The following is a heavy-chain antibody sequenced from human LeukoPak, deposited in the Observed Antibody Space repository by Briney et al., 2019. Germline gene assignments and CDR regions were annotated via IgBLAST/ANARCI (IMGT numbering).Heavy chain of an antibody. CDR1: GFTFSSYS. CDR2: TSSSSSYI. Sequence: PGGSLRLSCAASGFTFSSYSMNWVRQAPGKGLEWVSSTSSSSSYIYYADSVKGRFTISRDNAKNSLYLQMNSLRAEDTAVYYRARAGEGGYHFDYWGQGTLVTVSS. CDR3: ARAGEGGYHFDY. V-gene: IGHV3-21*01. D-gene: IGHD5-12*01. J-gene: IGHJ4*02.